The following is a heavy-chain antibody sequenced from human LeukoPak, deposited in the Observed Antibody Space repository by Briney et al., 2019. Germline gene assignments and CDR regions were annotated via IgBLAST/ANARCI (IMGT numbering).Heavy chain of an antibody. CDR1: GFTFSSYS. J-gene: IGHJ4*02. D-gene: IGHD3-22*01. Sequence: GGSLRLSCAASGFTFSSYSMNWVRQAPGKGLEWVSSISSSSSYIYYADSVKGRFTISRDNAKNSLYLQMNSPRAEDTAVYYCARETYYYDSSGSEIDYWGQGTLVTVSS. CDR3: ARETYYYDSSGSEIDY. V-gene: IGHV3-21*01. CDR2: ISSSSSYI.